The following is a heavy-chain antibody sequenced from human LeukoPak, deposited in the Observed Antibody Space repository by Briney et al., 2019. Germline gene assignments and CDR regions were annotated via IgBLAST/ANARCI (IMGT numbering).Heavy chain of an antibody. CDR3: ARDRSGWTNSFDY. V-gene: IGHV3-7*01. D-gene: IGHD6-19*01. Sequence: PGGSLRLSCAASGFTFSSYWMSWVRQAPGKGLEWVANIKQDGSEKYYVDSVKGRFTISRDNAKNSLYLQMNSLRAEDTAVYYCARDRSGWTNSFDYWGQGTLVTVSS. CDR1: GFTFSSYW. CDR2: IKQDGSEK. J-gene: IGHJ4*02.